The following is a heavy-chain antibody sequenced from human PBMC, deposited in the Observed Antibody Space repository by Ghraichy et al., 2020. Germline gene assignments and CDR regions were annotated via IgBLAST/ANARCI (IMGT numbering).Heavy chain of an antibody. CDR3: TTGGAGWYSVGDY. V-gene: IGHV4-39*01. D-gene: IGHD6-19*01. Sequence: ETLSLTCSVSGGSISSDNFYWGWIRQPPGKGLEWIGSIYHSGNTYYNPSLKSRVTISVDTSKNQFSLKLTSVTATDTALYYCTTGGAGWYSVGDYWGQGTLVTVSS. CDR1: GGSISSDNFY. CDR2: IYHSGNT. J-gene: IGHJ4*02.